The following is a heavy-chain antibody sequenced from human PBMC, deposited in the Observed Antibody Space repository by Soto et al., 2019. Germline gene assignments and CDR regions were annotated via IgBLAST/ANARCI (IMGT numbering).Heavy chain of an antibody. D-gene: IGHD2-15*01. V-gene: IGHV3-30*18. CDR3: AKASGGGSQHYAYGMDV. CDR1: GFTFSSYG. CDR2: ISYDGINK. J-gene: IGHJ6*02. Sequence: QVQLVESGGGVVQPGRSLRLSCAASGFTFSSYGMHWVRQAPGKGLEWVAVISYDGINKYYADSVKGRFTISRDNSKNTLYLQMNSLRAEDTAVYYCAKASGGGSQHYAYGMDVGGQGTTVTVSS.